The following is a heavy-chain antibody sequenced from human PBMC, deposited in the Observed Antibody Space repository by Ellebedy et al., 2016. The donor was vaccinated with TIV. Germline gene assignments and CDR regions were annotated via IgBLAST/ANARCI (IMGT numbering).Heavy chain of an antibody. CDR2: INPNSGGT. CDR1: GGTFSSYA. V-gene: IGHV1-2*02. Sequence: AASVKVSCKASGGTFSSYAISWVRQAPGQGLEWMGWINPNSGGTNYAQKFQGRVTMTRDTSISTAYMELGRLRSDDTAVYYCARTYKYSGSYYDYWGQGTLVTVSS. CDR3: ARTYKYSGSYYDY. D-gene: IGHD1-26*01. J-gene: IGHJ4*02.